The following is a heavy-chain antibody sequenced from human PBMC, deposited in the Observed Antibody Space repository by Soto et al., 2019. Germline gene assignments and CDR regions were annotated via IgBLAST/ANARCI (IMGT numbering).Heavy chain of an antibody. CDR3: ARDQNGSPYFDY. V-gene: IGHV4-59*01. CDR2: VFHSGIT. CDR1: GGSITSYY. J-gene: IGHJ4*02. Sequence: PSETLSLTCTSSGGSITSYYWSWIRQPPGKGLEWIGYVFHSGITGYNPSLKSRVTISVDASKNLFSLKLISVTAADTAVYYCARDQNGSPYFDYWGQGTLVTVSS. D-gene: IGHD1-26*01.